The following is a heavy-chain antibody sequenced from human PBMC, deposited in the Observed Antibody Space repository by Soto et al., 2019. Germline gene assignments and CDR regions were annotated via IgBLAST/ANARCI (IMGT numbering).Heavy chain of an antibody. D-gene: IGHD3-22*01. CDR3: ARDPHYYDTTGYCLDY. Sequence: QVQLVQSGAEVKKPGASAKVSCKASGYTFSTYAMHWVRQAPGQRLEWMGWINGDNGNTRYSQKFQGRVTITRDTSASTAYMELSSLRSEDTAVYYCARDPHYYDTTGYCLDYWGQGTLVTVSS. CDR1: GYTFSTYA. CDR2: INGDNGNT. V-gene: IGHV1-3*01. J-gene: IGHJ4*02.